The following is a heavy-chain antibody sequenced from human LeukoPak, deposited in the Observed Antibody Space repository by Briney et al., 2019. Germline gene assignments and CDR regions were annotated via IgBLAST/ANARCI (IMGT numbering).Heavy chain of an antibody. J-gene: IGHJ5*02. D-gene: IGHD6-13*01. CDR3: ARESMAAAGRNWFDP. CDR2: IIPIFGTA. V-gene: IGHV1-69*06. Sequence: SVKVSCKASGGAFSSYAISWVRQAPGQGLEWMGGIIPIFGTANYAQKFQGRVTITADKSTSTAYMELSSLRSEDTAVYYCARESMAAAGRNWFDPWGQGTLVTVSS. CDR1: GGAFSSYA.